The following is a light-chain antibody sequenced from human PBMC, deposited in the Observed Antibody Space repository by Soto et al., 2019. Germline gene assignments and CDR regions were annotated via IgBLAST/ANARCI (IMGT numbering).Light chain of an antibody. V-gene: IGKV3-11*01. CDR2: GAS. CDR1: QSISRY. CDR3: QQREQWPT. J-gene: IGKJ4*01. Sequence: IVLTQSPGTLSLSPGERTTLSCRASQSISRYVAWYQQKPGQGPRLLIYGASSRATGTPDRFSGSGSGTDFTLTISSLEPEDFAVYYCQQREQWPTFGGGTKVDIK.